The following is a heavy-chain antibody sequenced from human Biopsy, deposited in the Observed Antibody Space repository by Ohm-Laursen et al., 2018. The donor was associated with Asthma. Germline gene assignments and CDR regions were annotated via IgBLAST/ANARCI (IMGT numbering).Heavy chain of an antibody. CDR3: AAGRTSLQGESLI. CDR1: GVALSGYT. CDR2: IVFASGAT. D-gene: IGHD2/OR15-2a*01. J-gene: IGHJ4*01. V-gene: IGHV1-58*01. Sequence: SSVKVSCNVSGVALSGYTFEWVRQARGLGLEWIAWIVFASGATNYAQNFQDRLTVTRDMSAGSVSMELRGLSSPDTAVYYCAAGRTSLQGESLIWGQGTLVSVSS.